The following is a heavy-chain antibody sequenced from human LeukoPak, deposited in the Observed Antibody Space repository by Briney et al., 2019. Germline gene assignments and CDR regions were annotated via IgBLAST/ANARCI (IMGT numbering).Heavy chain of an antibody. D-gene: IGHD1-14*01. CDR2: IYYSGST. CDR1: GGSISSYY. V-gene: IGHV4-59*01. J-gene: IGHJ6*02. CDR3: ARRPPVGYYGMDV. Sequence: PSETLSLTCTVSGGSISSYYWSWIRRPPGKGLEWIGYIYYSGSTNYNPSLKSRVTISVDTSKNQFSLKLSSVTAADTAVYYCARRPPVGYYGMDVWGQGTTVTVSS.